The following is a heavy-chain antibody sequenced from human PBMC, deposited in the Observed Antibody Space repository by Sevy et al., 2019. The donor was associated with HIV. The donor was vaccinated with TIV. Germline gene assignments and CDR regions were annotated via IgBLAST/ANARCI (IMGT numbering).Heavy chain of an antibody. Sequence: GGSLRLSCAASGFAFRTFWMSWVRQAPGKGLEWVANIKQDGSVKYYMDSVKGRFTISRDNAKNSLYLQMSSRTVEDTAVYYCAKQRGWICSHDVCSPYYSDSWGQGTLVTVSS. CDR1: GFAFRTFW. D-gene: IGHD5-12*01. CDR2: IKQDGSVK. J-gene: IGHJ4*02. V-gene: IGHV3-7*01. CDR3: AKQRGWICSHDVCSPYYSDS.